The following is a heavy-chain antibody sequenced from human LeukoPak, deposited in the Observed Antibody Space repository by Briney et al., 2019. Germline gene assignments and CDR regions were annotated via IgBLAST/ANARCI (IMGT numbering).Heavy chain of an antibody. CDR2: IYYSGST. CDR1: GGSISSYY. J-gene: IGHJ4*02. D-gene: IGHD1-26*01. Sequence: SETLSLTCTVSGGSISSYYWSWIRQPPGKGLEWIGYIYYSGSTNYNPSLKSRVTLSVDTSKSQFSLKLSSVTAADTTVYYYGRHISSGSPSFDYWGQRTLVTVSS. CDR3: GRHISSGSPSFDY. V-gene: IGHV4-59*08.